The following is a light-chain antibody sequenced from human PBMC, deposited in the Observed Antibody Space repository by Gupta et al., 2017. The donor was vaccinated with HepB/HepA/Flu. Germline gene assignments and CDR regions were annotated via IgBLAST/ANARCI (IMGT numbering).Light chain of an antibody. CDR2: GKN. J-gene: IGLJ2*01. V-gene: IGLV3-19*01. CDR3: NYRDSSSNHVV. CDR1: TLRSYY. Sequence: SSELTQDPAVSVALGQTVRITCPGDTLRSYYASWYQQKPGQAPVLVIYGKNNRPSGIPDRFSGSSSGNTASLTITGAQAEDEADYYCNYRDSSSNHVVFGGGTKLTVL.